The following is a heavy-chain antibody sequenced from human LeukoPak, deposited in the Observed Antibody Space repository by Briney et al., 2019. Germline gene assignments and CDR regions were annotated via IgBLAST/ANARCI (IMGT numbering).Heavy chain of an antibody. CDR2: ISSNGGST. D-gene: IGHD5-24*01. V-gene: IGHV3-64*01. CDR1: GFTFSSYA. CDR3: ARAPWRWLQHQRYYFDY. Sequence: PGGSLRLSCAASGFTFSSYAMHWVRQAPGKGLEYVSAISSNGGSTYYANSVKGRFTITRENSKNTLYPQMGSLRAEDMAVDYCARAPWRWLQHQRYYFDYWGQGTLVTVSS. J-gene: IGHJ4*02.